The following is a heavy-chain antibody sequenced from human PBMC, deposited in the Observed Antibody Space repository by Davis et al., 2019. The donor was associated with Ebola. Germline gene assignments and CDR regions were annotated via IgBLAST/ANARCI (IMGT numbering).Heavy chain of an antibody. J-gene: IGHJ4*02. V-gene: IGHV4-39*01. CDR1: GGSVYSQGYY. Sequence: MPSETLSLTCTVSGGSVYSQGYYWGWIRQPPRKGLEWIGSIYYGGSTYYSLSFRSRITISLDTSDNQVSLRLRTVSAADTAMYYCARHRDYFDLDSWGQGALVTVSS. CDR2: IYYGGST. CDR3: ARHRDYFDLDS. D-gene: IGHD2/OR15-2a*01.